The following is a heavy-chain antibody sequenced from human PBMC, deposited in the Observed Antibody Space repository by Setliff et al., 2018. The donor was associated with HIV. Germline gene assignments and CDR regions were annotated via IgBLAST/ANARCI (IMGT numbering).Heavy chain of an antibody. Sequence: SETLSLPCSVSGVSMTNNYWTWIRQSPGKGLEWIGYVHYSGSTNYNPSLKSRVTISVDTSKNLFSLKLSAVTAADTGVYYCARMRVDGGYTYDYWGQGTLVTVSS. CDR1: GVSMTNNY. CDR2: VHYSGST. V-gene: IGHV4-59*08. J-gene: IGHJ4*02. D-gene: IGHD5-12*01. CDR3: ARMRVDGGYTYDY.